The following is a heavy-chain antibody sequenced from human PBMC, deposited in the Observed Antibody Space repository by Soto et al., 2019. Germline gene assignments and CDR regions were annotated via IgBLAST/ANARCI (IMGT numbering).Heavy chain of an antibody. J-gene: IGHJ4*02. Sequence: SETLSLTCTVSGGSISSGGYFWSWIRQPPGKGLEWIGNIFYSGTTYYNPSLKSRVTISVDTSKNQFSLKLSSVTAADTAVYYCARDSGLYYYDSSGYLNPKDYYFDYWGQGTLVTVSS. D-gene: IGHD3-22*01. CDR2: IFYSGTT. V-gene: IGHV4-31*03. CDR1: GGSISSGGYF. CDR3: ARDSGLYYYDSSGYLNPKDYYFDY.